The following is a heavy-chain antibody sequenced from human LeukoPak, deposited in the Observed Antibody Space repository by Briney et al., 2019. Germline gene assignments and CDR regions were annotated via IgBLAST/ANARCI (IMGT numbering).Heavy chain of an antibody. CDR3: ARDKEAAVDFWSGYYPL. V-gene: IGHV3-7*01. CDR1: GFIFSSYW. Sequence: GGSLRLSCAASGFIFSSYWMGWVRQAPGKGLEWVANIKRDGSEKYYVDSVKGRFTISRGNAQNSLYLQMNSLRAEDTAVYYCARDKEAAVDFWSGYYPLWGQGTLVTVSS. CDR2: IKRDGSEK. J-gene: IGHJ4*02. D-gene: IGHD3-3*01.